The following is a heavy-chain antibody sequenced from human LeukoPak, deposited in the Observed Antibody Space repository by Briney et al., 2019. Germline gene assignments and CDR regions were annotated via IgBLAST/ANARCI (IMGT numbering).Heavy chain of an antibody. Sequence: GGSLRLSCEASGFSFSTSGVHWVRQAPGKGLEWMAVISKDGRKNHYADSVKGRFTISRDNSKITLFLQMNSLRPEDTAIYYCARDLLNYGSAYYDVGIFDSWGQGTLVTVSS. V-gene: IGHV3-30*04. CDR1: GFSFSTSG. D-gene: IGHD3-10*01. CDR2: ISKDGRKN. J-gene: IGHJ4*02. CDR3: ARDLLNYGSAYYDVGIFDS.